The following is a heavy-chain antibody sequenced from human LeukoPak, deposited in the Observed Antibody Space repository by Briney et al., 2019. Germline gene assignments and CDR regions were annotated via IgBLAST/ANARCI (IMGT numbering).Heavy chain of an antibody. CDR3: ATDYRFGEPRWYYGMDV. CDR2: IKQDGSEK. Sequence: GGSLRLSCAASGFTFSSYWMSWVRQAPGKGLEWVANIKQDGSEKYYVDSVKGRFTISRDNAKNSLYLQMNSLRAEDTAVYYCATDYRFGEPRWYYGMDVWGQGTTVTVSS. J-gene: IGHJ6*02. V-gene: IGHV3-7*01. D-gene: IGHD3-10*01. CDR1: GFTFSSYW.